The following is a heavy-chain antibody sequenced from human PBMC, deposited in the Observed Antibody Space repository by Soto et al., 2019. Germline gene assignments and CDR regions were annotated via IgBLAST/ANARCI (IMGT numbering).Heavy chain of an antibody. V-gene: IGHV4-31*03. CDR1: GGSISSGGSY. D-gene: IGHD4-17*01. Sequence: QVQLQESGPGLVKPSQSLSLSCTVSGGSISSGGSYWSWNRQQPGKGLEWIGYIHYSGGAEYNPSLRGRVTISVDTSKSQFSLYLSSVTAADTAVYYCARADYGETLDGFDVWGQGTMVTVSS. CDR3: ARADYGETLDGFDV. CDR2: IHYSGGA. J-gene: IGHJ3*01.